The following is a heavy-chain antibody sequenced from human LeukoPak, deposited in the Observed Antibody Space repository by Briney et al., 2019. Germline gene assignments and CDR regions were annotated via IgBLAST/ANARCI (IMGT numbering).Heavy chain of an antibody. CDR2: IYYSGST. Sequence: SETLSLTCTVSGGSISSYYWSWIRQPPGKGLEWIGYIYYSGSTNYNPSLKSRVTISVDTSKNQFPLKLSSVTAADTAVYYCARDAGYSSSNNWFDPWGQGTLVTVSS. J-gene: IGHJ5*02. CDR1: GGSISSYY. CDR3: ARDAGYSSSNNWFDP. V-gene: IGHV4-59*01. D-gene: IGHD6-13*01.